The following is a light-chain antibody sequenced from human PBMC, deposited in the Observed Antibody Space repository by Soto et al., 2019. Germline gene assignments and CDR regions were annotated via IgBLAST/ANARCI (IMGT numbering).Light chain of an antibody. J-gene: IGKJ5*01. V-gene: IGKV3-20*01. CDR3: QQYHTWPPIT. Sequence: EIVLTQSPGTLSLSPGERATLSCRASQSVSSSYLAWCQQKPGQVPRLLIYGASSRATGVPDRFRGSGSGTEFTLTISSLQSEDFAVYYCQQYHTWPPITFGQGTRLEIK. CDR2: GAS. CDR1: QSVSSSY.